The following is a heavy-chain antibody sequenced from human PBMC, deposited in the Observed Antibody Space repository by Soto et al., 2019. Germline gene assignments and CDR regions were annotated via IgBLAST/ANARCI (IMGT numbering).Heavy chain of an antibody. D-gene: IGHD3-10*01. CDR1: GGTFSSYT. CDR2: SIPILGIA. J-gene: IGHJ1*01. Sequence: QVQLVQSGAEVKKPGSSVKVSCKASGGTFSSYTISWVRQAPGQGLEWMGRSIPILGIANYAQKFQGRVTSAAENSTSTACMGLSSLRSEDTAVYYGARVRLLWCGEGGYFQHWCEGTLVTVSS. V-gene: IGHV1-69*02. CDR3: ARVRLLWCGEGGYFQH.